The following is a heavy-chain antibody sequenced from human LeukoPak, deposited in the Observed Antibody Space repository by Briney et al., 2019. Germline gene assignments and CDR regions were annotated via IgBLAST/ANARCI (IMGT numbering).Heavy chain of an antibody. Sequence: GGSLRLSRAASGFTFSSYAMSWVRQAPGKGLEWVSGISGSGGNTYYADSVKGRFTISRDNSKNTLYLQMNSLRAEDTALYYCAKGGQYTNPAADYWGQGTLVTVSS. J-gene: IGHJ4*02. D-gene: IGHD2-2*02. V-gene: IGHV3-23*01. CDR2: ISGSGGNT. CDR3: AKGGQYTNPAADY. CDR1: GFTFSSYA.